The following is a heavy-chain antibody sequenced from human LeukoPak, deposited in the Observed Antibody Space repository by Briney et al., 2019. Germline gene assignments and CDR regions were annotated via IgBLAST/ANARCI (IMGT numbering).Heavy chain of an antibody. J-gene: IGHJ4*02. CDR3: ARAAYDSNGFTANHDY. V-gene: IGHV3-53*01. CDR1: GFTVSSNY. CDR2: LYRDGTT. Sequence: GGSLRLSCAASGFTVSSNYMSWVRLAPGKGLVWVSVLYRDGTTYYADSVKGRFTISGDNSKNTLYLQMNNLRAEDTAVYYCARAAYDSNGFTANHDYWGQGTLVTVSS. D-gene: IGHD3-22*01.